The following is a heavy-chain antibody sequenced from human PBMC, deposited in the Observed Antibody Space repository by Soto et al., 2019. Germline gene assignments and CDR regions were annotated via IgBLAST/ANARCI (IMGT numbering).Heavy chain of an antibody. CDR2: IWYDGSNK. CDR1: GFTFSSYG. CDR3: ARDRRIFGVVIIRGAYLDY. Sequence: QVQLVESGGGVVQPGRSLRLSCAASGFTFSSYGMHWVRQAPGKGLEWVAVIWYDGSNKYYADSVKGRFTISRDNSKNTLYLQMNSLRGEDTAVYYCARDRRIFGVVIIRGAYLDYWGQGTLVTVSS. V-gene: IGHV3-33*01. D-gene: IGHD3-3*01. J-gene: IGHJ4*02.